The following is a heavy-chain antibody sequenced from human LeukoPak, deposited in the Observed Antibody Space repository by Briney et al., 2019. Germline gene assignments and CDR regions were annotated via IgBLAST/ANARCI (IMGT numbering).Heavy chain of an antibody. CDR3: AREYGSGRRYFDY. Sequence: GGSLRLSCAASGFTFSTYGMSWVRQAPGKGLEWVSDISGSGGSTHYADSVKGRFTISRDDSKNTLNLQMNSLRAEDTAVYYCAREYGSGRRYFDYWGQGTLVTVSS. CDR1: GFTFSTYG. V-gene: IGHV3-23*01. D-gene: IGHD3-10*01. CDR2: ISGSGGST. J-gene: IGHJ4*02.